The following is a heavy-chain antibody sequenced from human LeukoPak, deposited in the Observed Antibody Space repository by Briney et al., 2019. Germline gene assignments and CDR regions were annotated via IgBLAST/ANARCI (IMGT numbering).Heavy chain of an antibody. CDR2: IYYSGST. CDR3: ARGQYYYDSSGYYYAFDY. J-gene: IGHJ4*02. Sequence: SETLSLTCTVSGGSISSYYWSWIRQPPGKGLEWIGYIYYSGSTNYNPSLKSRVTISVDTSKNQFSLKLSSVTAADTAVYYCARGQYYYDSSGYYYAFDYWGQGTLVTVSS. D-gene: IGHD3-22*01. CDR1: GGSISSYY. V-gene: IGHV4-59*01.